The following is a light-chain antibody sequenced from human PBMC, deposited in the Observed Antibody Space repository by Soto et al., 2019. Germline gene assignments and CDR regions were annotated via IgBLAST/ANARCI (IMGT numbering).Light chain of an antibody. CDR3: QQYDSSPRT. Sequence: EIVMTQSPATLSVSPGERATLSCRAGQSVYSNLAWYQQKPGQAPRLLISGASSRAADIPDRFSGSGSGTDFTLTINRLEPEDFAVYYCQQYDSSPRTFGQGTKVDIK. CDR1: QSVYSN. V-gene: IGKV3-20*01. CDR2: GAS. J-gene: IGKJ1*01.